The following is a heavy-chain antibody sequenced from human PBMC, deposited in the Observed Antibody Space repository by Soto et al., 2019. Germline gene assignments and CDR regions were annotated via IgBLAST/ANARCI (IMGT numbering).Heavy chain of an antibody. CDR1: GFSFSSYS. D-gene: IGHD3-22*01. J-gene: IGHJ4*02. CDR2: ISTTSDYI. Sequence: PGGSLRLSCTAYGFSFSSYSMNWVRQAPGKGLECVSYISTTSDYIYYADSVKGRFTISRDNAKNSLYLHLTSLRDEDTAIYYCAKGVDSSGRYGTRNFDYWGQGTLVTGSS. V-gene: IGHV3-48*02. CDR3: AKGVDSSGRYGTRNFDY.